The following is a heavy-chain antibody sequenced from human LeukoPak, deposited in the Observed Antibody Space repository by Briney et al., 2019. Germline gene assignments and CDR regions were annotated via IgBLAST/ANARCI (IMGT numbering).Heavy chain of an antibody. CDR2: IYYSGST. D-gene: IGHD1-7*01. J-gene: IGHJ3*02. CDR1: GGSISSYY. Sequence: SETLSLTCTVSGGSISSYYWSWIRQPPGKGLEWIGYIYYSGSTNYNPSLKSRVTISVDTSKNQFSLKLSSVTAADTAVYYCARHNWNYIAFDIWGQETMVTVSS. CDR3: ARHNWNYIAFDI. V-gene: IGHV4-59*01.